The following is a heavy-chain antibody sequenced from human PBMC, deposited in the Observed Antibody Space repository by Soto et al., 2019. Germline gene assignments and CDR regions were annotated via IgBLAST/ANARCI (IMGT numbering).Heavy chain of an antibody. V-gene: IGHV4-59*08. CDR3: ARHEWDLAFDI. D-gene: IGHD1-26*01. CDR2: IYYSGST. Sequence: PSETLSLTCTVSGGSISSHYWSWIRQSPGKGLEWIGYIYYSGSTNYNPSLQSRVTISLATSKSHFSLRLKSVAAADTAVYYCARHEWDLAFDIWGQGTMVTVSS. J-gene: IGHJ3*02. CDR1: GGSISSHY.